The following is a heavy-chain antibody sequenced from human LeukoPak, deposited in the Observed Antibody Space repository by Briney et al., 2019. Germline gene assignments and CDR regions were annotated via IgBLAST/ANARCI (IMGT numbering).Heavy chain of an antibody. CDR1: GFIFSSCS. CDR2: ISGSSFYI. V-gene: IGHV3-21*01. CDR3: VKDRTGTYTLDY. D-gene: IGHD3-10*01. J-gene: IGHJ4*02. Sequence: PGGSLRLSCAASGFIFSSCSMNWVRQAPGKGLEWVSSISGSSFYINYADSVRGRFTISRDNAENSVYLQMSSLRDEDTAVYYCVKDRTGTYTLDYWGQGTLVTVSS.